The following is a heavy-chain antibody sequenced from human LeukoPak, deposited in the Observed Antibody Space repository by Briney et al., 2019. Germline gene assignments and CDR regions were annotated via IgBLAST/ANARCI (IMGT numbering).Heavy chain of an antibody. CDR2: IWYDGSNK. Sequence: PGGSLRLSCAVSGFTFSSYGMHWVRQAPGKGLEWVSLIWYDGSNKYYADSVKGRFTISRDNSKNTLNLQMNSLRAEDTALYYCARDRAMVVGSSWYYDYWGQGTLVTVSS. D-gene: IGHD5-18*01. CDR1: GFTFSSYG. CDR3: ARDRAMVVGSSWYYDY. J-gene: IGHJ4*02. V-gene: IGHV3-33*01.